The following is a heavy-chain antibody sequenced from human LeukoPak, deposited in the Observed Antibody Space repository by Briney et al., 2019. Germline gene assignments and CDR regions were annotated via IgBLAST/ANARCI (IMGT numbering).Heavy chain of an antibody. CDR1: GFTFSSYG. CDR2: ISYDGSNK. J-gene: IGHJ4*02. Sequence: GGSLRLSCAASGFTFSSYGMHWVRQAPGKGLEWVAVISYDGSNKYYADSVKGRFTISRDNSKNPLYLQMNSLRAEDTAVYYCAKSSDYYGSGSYLVASYFGDYFDYWGQGTLVTVSS. D-gene: IGHD3-10*01. V-gene: IGHV3-30*18. CDR3: AKSSDYYGSGSYLVASYFGDYFDY.